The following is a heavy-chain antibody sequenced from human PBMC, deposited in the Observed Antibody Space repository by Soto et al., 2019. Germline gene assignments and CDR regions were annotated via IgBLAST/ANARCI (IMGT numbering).Heavy chain of an antibody. CDR2: INSDGSTT. CDR3: ARHQRYYDGTTDYYAYYSALDV. J-gene: IGHJ6*02. Sequence: GGSLRLSCVPSELTLPIYWIHWVRHIPAQPLLWVSRINSDGSTTTYADPVKGRFTISRDNAKNTVYLQMNSLRAEDTAVYYCARHQRYYDGTTDYYAYYSALDVWGQGITPAVSS. D-gene: IGHD3-22*01. V-gene: IGHV3-74*03. CDR1: ELTLPIYW.